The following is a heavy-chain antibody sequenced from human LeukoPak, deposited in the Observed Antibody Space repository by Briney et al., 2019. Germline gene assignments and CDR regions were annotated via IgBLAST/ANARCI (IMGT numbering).Heavy chain of an antibody. CDR2: ISSSSSYI. CDR1: GFTFSSYS. J-gene: IGHJ3*02. CDR3: ARHGDWAFDI. V-gene: IGHV3-21*04. Sequence: GGSLRLSCAASGFTFSSYSMNWVRQAPGKGLEWVSSISSSSSYIYYADSVKGRFIISRDNAKNSLYLQMNSLRAADTAMYYCARHGDWAFDIRGQGTMVTVSS. D-gene: IGHD2-21*02.